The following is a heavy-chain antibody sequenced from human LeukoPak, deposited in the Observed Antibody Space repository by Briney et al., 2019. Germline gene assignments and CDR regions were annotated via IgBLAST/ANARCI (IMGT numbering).Heavy chain of an antibody. D-gene: IGHD1-26*01. V-gene: IGHV3-48*03. CDR2: ISSSGSTI. J-gene: IGHJ4*02. CDR1: GFTFSSYE. Sequence: GGSLRLSCAASGFTFSSYEMNWVRQAPGKGLEWVSYISSSGSTIYYADSVKGRFTISRDNSKNTLYLQMDSLRAEDTAVYYCAKDRSGMGYYFDFWGQGTLVTVSS. CDR3: AKDRSGMGYYFDF.